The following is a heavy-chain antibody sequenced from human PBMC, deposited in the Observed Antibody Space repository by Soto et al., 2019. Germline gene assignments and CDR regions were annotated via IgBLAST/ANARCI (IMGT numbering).Heavy chain of an antibody. Sequence: SVKVSCKASGGTFSSYAISWVRQAPGQGLEWMGGIIPIFGTANYAQKFQGRVTITADESTSTAYMELSSLRSEDTAVYYCARGPPDYCSGGSCYSNCGPNWFDPWGQGTLVTVSS. CDR1: GGTFSSYA. CDR2: IIPIFGTA. J-gene: IGHJ5*02. CDR3: ARGPPDYCSGGSCYSNCGPNWFDP. V-gene: IGHV1-69*13. D-gene: IGHD2-15*01.